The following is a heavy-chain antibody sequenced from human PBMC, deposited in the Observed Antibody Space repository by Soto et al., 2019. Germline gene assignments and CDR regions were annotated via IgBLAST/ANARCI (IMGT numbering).Heavy chain of an antibody. CDR2: INPNSGVT. CDR3: ARGDCSGDNCYGPYYFDY. CDR1: GYTFPDYY. V-gene: IGHV1-2*04. D-gene: IGHD2-15*01. Sequence: QVQLVQSGAEVKKPGASVRVSCKASGYTFPDYYIHWVRQAPGQGLECMGWINPNSGVTNYAQKFQHWVTMTRDTSTGTAYMELSSLRSGDTAIYYCARGDCSGDNCYGPYYFDYWGQGTLVTVSS. J-gene: IGHJ4*02.